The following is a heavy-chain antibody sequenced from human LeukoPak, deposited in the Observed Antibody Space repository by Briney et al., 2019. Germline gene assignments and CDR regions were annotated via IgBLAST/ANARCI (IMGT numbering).Heavy chain of an antibody. CDR2: INHSGST. CDR1: GESFSGYY. V-gene: IGHV4-34*01. CDR3: ARSGTMVRGVIITRKDYYYYYGMDV. J-gene: IGHJ6*04. Sequence: PSETLSLTCAVYGESFSGYYWSWIRQPPGKGLEWIGEINHSGSTNYNPSLKSRVTISVGTSKNQFSLKLSSVTAADTAVYYCARSGTMVRGVIITRKDYYYYYGMDVWGKGTTVTVSS. D-gene: IGHD3-10*01.